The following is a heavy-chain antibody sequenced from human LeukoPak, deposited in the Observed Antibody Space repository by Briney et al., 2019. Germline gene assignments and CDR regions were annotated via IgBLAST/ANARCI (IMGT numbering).Heavy chain of an antibody. D-gene: IGHD1-14*01. J-gene: IGHJ5*02. V-gene: IGHV4-34*01. CDR2: INHSGST. CDR3: ASKPAVGWFDP. CDR1: GGSFSGYY. Sequence: PSETLSLTCAVYGGSFSGYYWSWIRQPPGKGLEWIGEINHSGSTNYNPSLKSRVTISLDTSKNQFSLKLSSVTAADTAVYYCASKPAVGWFDPWGQGTLVTVSS.